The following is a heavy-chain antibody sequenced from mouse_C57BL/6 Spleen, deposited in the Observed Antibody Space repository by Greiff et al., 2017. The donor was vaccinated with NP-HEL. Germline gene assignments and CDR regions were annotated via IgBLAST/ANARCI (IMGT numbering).Heavy chain of an antibody. CDR3: ARQLRLGDYAMDY. Sequence: QVQLQQPGAELVMPGASVKLSCKASGYTFTSYWMHWVKQWPGQGLEWIGEIDPSDSYTNYNQKFKGKSTLTVDKSSSTAYMQLSSLTSEDYAVYYCARQLRLGDYAMDYWGQGTSVTVSS. CDR1: GYTFTSYW. J-gene: IGHJ4*01. D-gene: IGHD3-2*02. V-gene: IGHV1-69*01. CDR2: IDPSDSYT.